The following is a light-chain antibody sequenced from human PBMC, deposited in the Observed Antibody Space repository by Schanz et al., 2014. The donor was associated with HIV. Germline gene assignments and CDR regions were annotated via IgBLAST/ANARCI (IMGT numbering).Light chain of an antibody. CDR2: EGS. V-gene: IGLV2-14*02. J-gene: IGLJ3*02. Sequence: QSALTQPASVSGSPGQSITISCTGTSSDVGSYNLVSWYQQHPGKAPKLMIYEGSKRPSGVPDRFSGSKSGNTASLTVSGLQAEDEADYYCSSYAGSNKFGVFGGGTKLTVL. CDR1: SSDVGSYNL. CDR3: SSYAGSNKFGV.